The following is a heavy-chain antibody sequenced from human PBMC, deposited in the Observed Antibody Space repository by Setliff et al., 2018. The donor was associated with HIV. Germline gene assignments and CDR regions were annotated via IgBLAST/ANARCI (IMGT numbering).Heavy chain of an antibody. CDR3: ARDLNDRWLQQYWFFDL. D-gene: IGHD5-12*01. CDR2: IIPIFGTT. Sequence: VASVKVSCKASGGSLNNYAISWVRQAPGQGREWMGGIIPIFGTTTYAQKFQDRVTITTDESTTTFYMELSSLRSEDTALYFCARDLNDRWLQQYWFFDLWGRGTQVTVSS. V-gene: IGHV1-69*05. J-gene: IGHJ2*01. CDR1: GGSLNNYA.